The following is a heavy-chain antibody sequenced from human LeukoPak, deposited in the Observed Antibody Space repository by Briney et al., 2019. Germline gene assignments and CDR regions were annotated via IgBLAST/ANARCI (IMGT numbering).Heavy chain of an antibody. CDR1: GSTQSNHP. D-gene: IGHD2-15*01. CDR3: AKGDCSSGSCYFDY. V-gene: IGHV3-23*01. CDR2: LSDTGDST. J-gene: IGHJ4*02. Sequence: PGGPRKPSCEAPGSTQSNHPMYWARRPPGKGLEWVSSLSDTGDSTHYADSVKGRFTISRDSARSALYLQMNSLRAEDTAVYYCAKGDCSSGSCYFDYWGQGSQVTVSS.